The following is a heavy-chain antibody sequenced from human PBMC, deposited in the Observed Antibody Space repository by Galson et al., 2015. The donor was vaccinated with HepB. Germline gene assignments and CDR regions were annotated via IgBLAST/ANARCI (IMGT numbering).Heavy chain of an antibody. V-gene: IGHV3-43*01. D-gene: IGHD3-10*01. CDR2: ISWDGGST. CDR1: GFTFDDYT. Sequence: SLRLSCAASGFTFDDYTMHWVRQAPGKGLEWVSLISWDGGSTYYADSVKGRFTISRDNSKNSLYLQMNSLRTEDTALYYCAKDITMVRGVIGYYYYGMDVWGQGTTVTVSS. CDR3: AKDITMVRGVIGYYYYGMDV. J-gene: IGHJ6*02.